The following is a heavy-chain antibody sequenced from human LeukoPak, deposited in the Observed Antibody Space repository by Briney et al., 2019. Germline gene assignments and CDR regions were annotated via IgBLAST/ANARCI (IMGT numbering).Heavy chain of an antibody. V-gene: IGHV4-39*07. Sequence: SETLSLTCTVSGGSISSSSYYWGWIRQPPGKGLEWIGSIYYSGSTYYNPSLKSRVTISVDTSKNQFSLKLSSVTAADTAVYYCASYYPYSRTFDYWGQGTLVTVSS. D-gene: IGHD6-13*01. J-gene: IGHJ4*02. CDR1: GGSISSSSYY. CDR3: ASYYPYSRTFDY. CDR2: IYYSGST.